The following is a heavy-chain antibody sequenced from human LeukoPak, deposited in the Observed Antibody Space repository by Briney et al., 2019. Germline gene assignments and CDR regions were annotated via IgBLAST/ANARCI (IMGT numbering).Heavy chain of an antibody. D-gene: IGHD1-1*01. J-gene: IGHJ5*02. CDR2: ISYSGST. V-gene: IGHV4-59*01. CDR3: AREGTAGTNLNWFDP. CDR1: GGSISSYY. Sequence: SETLSLICTVSGGSISSYYWSWIRQPPGKGLEWIGYISYSGSTNFNPSLKSRVTISVDTSKNQFSLKLSSVTAADTAVYYCAREGTAGTNLNWFDPWGQGTLVTVSS.